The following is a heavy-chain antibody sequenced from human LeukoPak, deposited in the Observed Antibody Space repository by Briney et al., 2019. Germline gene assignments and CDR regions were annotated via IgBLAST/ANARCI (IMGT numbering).Heavy chain of an antibody. D-gene: IGHD1-26*01. CDR1: GGSINNYF. CDR2: IYYSDST. Sequence: SETLSLTCTVSGGSINNYFWSWIRQPPGKGLECIAYIYYSDSTNYKPSLKSRVTVSVDTSKNQLSLKLTSVTAADTAIYYCARDHYNESWFKYWGQGTLVTVSS. J-gene: IGHJ4*02. CDR3: ARDHYNESWFKY. V-gene: IGHV4-59*12.